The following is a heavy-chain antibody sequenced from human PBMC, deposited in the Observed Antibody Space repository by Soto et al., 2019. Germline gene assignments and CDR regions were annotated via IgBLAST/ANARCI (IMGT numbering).Heavy chain of an antibody. Sequence: EVQLVESGGGLVQPGGSVRLSCAASGFIFSDHYMDWVRQAPGKGLEWVGRSRNKVNTYRTEYAASVKGRFTVSRDESNNSFYLQMNSLKAEDTAVYYCVRMSSSGTNHLDSWGRGTLVTVSS. D-gene: IGHD1-26*01. CDR3: VRMSSSGTNHLDS. J-gene: IGHJ4*02. V-gene: IGHV3-72*01. CDR1: GFIFSDHY. CDR2: SRNKVNTYRT.